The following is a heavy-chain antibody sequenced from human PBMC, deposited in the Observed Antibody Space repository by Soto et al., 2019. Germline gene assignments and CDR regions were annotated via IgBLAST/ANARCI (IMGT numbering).Heavy chain of an antibody. D-gene: IGHD3-16*01. CDR2: IKEDGSEE. Sequence: PGWSLRLSCAASGFTLSRHWMSWVRQAPGKGLEWVAKIKEDGSEENYVDSVKGRFTISRDNAKNSLYLQMNSLRAEDTAVYYCARDGLPFALDIWGHGTMVTVSS. CDR3: ARDGLPFALDI. V-gene: IGHV3-7*03. J-gene: IGHJ3*02. CDR1: GFTLSRHW.